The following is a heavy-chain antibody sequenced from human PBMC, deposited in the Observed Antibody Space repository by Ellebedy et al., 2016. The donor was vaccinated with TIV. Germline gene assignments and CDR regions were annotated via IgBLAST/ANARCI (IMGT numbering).Heavy chain of an antibody. J-gene: IGHJ4*02. D-gene: IGHD4-23*01. Sequence: PGGSLRLSCAASGFSFNNYWMNWARQVPGKGLEWVANIKQDGSEQYYVDSVKGRFTISRDNAKNSLYLQMNSLRGEDTAMYYCVRGAGWVTDYWGQGNLVTVSS. V-gene: IGHV3-7*03. CDR2: IKQDGSEQ. CDR3: VRGAGWVTDY. CDR1: GFSFNNYW.